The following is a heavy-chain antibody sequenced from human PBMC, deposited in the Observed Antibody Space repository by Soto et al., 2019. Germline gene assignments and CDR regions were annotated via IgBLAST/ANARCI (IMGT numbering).Heavy chain of an antibody. V-gene: IGHV3-30-3*01. CDR1: GFTFSSYA. CDR2: ISYDGSNK. D-gene: IGHD6-6*01. J-gene: IGHJ4*02. Sequence: HPGGSLRLSCAASGFTFSSYAMHWVRQAPGKGLEWVAVISYDGSNKYYADSVKGRFTISRDNSKNTLYLQMNSLRAEDTAAYYCERDLGGARPGPFDYWGQGTLVTVSS. CDR3: ERDLGGARPGPFDY.